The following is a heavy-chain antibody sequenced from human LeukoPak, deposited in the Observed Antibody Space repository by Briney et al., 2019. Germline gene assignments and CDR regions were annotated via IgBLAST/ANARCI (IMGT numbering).Heavy chain of an antibody. CDR3: ARTGYCSGVNCYLLI. CDR1: GSHFTTYW. Sequence: GGSLEISCQGSGSHFTTYWIGWVRQLPGKGLEWMGIIYPGDSDARYSPSFQGQVTISADKSISTAYLQWSSLKASDTAMYYCARTGYCSGVNCYLLIWGQGTLVTVSS. D-gene: IGHD2-15*01. CDR2: IYPGDSDA. J-gene: IGHJ4*02. V-gene: IGHV5-51*01.